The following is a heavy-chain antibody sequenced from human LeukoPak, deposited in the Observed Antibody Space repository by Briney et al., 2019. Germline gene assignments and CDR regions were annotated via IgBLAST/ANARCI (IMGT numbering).Heavy chain of an antibody. V-gene: IGHV3-9*01. CDR3: ANESGYSSGWYEC. J-gene: IGHJ5*01. Sequence: PGGSLRLSCAVSGFTFDDYAMHWVRQAPGKGLEWVSGISWNSGSIGYADSVKGRFTISRDNSKDTLYLQMNSLRAEDTAVYYCANESGYSSGWYECWGQGTLVTVSS. CDR2: ISWNSGSI. D-gene: IGHD6-19*01. CDR1: GFTFDDYA.